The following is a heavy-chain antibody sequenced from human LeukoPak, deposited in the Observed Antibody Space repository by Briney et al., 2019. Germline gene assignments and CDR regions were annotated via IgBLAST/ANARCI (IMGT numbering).Heavy chain of an antibody. V-gene: IGHV1-2*02. CDR2: INPNSGGT. CDR1: GYTFTGYY. CDR3: ARTRPGKYGMDV. Sequence: ASVKVSCKASGYTFTGYYMHWVRQAPGQGLEWMGWINPNSGGTNYAQKFQGRVTMTRDTSISTAYMELSRLRSDDTAVYYCARTRPGKYGMDVWGQGTTVTVSS. D-gene: IGHD6-6*01. J-gene: IGHJ6*02.